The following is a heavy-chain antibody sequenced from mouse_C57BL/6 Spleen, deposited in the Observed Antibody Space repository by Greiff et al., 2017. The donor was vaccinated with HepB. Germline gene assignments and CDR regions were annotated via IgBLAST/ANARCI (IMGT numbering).Heavy chain of an antibody. Sequence: QVQLQQSGAELAKPGASVKLSCKASGYTFTSYWMHWVKQRPGQGLEWIGYINPSSGYTKYNQKFKDKATLTADKSSSTAYMQLSSLTYEDSAVYYCARWGSGHSSGSYYFDYWGQGTLVTVSA. J-gene: IGHJ3*01. CDR2: INPSSGYT. D-gene: IGHD3-2*02. V-gene: IGHV1-7*01. CDR3: ARWGSGHSSGSYYFDY. CDR1: GYTFTSYW.